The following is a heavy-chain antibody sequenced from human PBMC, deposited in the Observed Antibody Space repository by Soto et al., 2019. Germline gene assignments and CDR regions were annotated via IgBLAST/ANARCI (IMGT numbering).Heavy chain of an antibody. CDR1: GFTFSSYS. Sequence: EVQLVESGGGLVKPGGSLRLSCAASGFTFSSYSMNWVRQAPGKGLEWVSSISSSSSYIYYADSVKGRFTISRDNAKNSLYLQMNSLRAEDTAVYYCARDYYYDSSGYGYYYGMDVWGQGTTVTVSS. J-gene: IGHJ6*02. CDR2: ISSSSSYI. CDR3: ARDYYYDSSGYGYYYGMDV. D-gene: IGHD3-22*01. V-gene: IGHV3-21*01.